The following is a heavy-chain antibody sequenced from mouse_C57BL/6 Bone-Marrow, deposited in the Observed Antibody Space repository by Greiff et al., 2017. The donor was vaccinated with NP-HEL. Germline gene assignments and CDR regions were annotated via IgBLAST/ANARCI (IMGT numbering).Heavy chain of an antibody. V-gene: IGHV7-3*01. Sequence: EVQRVESGGGLVQPGGSLSLSCAASGFTFTDYYMSWVRQPPGKALEWLGFIRNKANGYTTESSASVKGRFTISRDNSQSILYLQMNALRAEDSATYYCARYSNYFDYWGQGTTLTVSS. J-gene: IGHJ2*01. CDR2: IRNKANGYTT. CDR1: GFTFTDYY. CDR3: ARYSNYFDY.